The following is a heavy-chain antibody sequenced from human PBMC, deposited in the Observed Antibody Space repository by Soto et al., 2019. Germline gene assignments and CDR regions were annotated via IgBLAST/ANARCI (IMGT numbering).Heavy chain of an antibody. V-gene: IGHV3-48*03. Sequence: EVQLVESGGGLVQPGGSLRLSCAASGFTFSSFEMNWVRQAPGKGMEWVSKIGSSGSTIWYADSVKGRFTISRDNAKNSLYLQMNSLRGEDTAVYYCARATYSSSYYFDPWGQGTLVTVSS. CDR3: ARATYSSSYYFDP. J-gene: IGHJ4*02. CDR1: GFTFSSFE. D-gene: IGHD6-6*01. CDR2: IGSSGSTI.